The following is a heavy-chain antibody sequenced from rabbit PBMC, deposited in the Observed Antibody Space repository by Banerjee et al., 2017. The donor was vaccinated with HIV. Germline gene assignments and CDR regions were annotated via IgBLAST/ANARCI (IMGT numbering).Heavy chain of an antibody. V-gene: IGHV1S45*01. CDR2: IYTGSGDT. D-gene: IGHD6-1*01. Sequence: QEQLVESGGDLVKPGASLTLTCTASGFDLSSYYYICWVRQAPEKGLEWIGCIYTGSGDTYYASWAKGRFTISKTSSTTVTLQMTSLTAADTATYFCARGYYTLTYTSYGYDPDLWGQGTLVTVS. CDR1: GFDLSSYYY. J-gene: IGHJ3*01. CDR3: ARGYYTLTYTSYGYDPDL.